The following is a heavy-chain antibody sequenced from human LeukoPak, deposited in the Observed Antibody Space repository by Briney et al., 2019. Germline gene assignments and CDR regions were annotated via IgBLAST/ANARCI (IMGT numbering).Heavy chain of an antibody. CDR1: GFTFSTFA. CDR2: ISNSGGST. V-gene: IGHV3-64*02. CDR3: ARDASGDYVDY. J-gene: IGHJ4*02. Sequence: GGSLRLSCAASGFTFSTFAMHWVRQAPGKGLEYVSAISNSGGSTYYADSVKGRFTISRDSSKNTLYLQMNSLRAEDTAVYYCARDASGDYVDYWGQGTLVTVSS. D-gene: IGHD6-25*01.